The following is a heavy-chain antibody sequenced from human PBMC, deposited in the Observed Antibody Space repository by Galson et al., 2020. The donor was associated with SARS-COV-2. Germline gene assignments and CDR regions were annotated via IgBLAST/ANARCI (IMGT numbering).Heavy chain of an antibody. V-gene: IGHV3-30-3*01. D-gene: IGHD1-26*01. CDR3: ARSGSYVRGAVDAFDI. CDR1: GFTFSSYA. J-gene: IGHJ3*02. Sequence: GESLKISCAASGFTFSSYAMHWVRQAPGKGLEWVAVISYDGSNKYYADSVKGRFTISRDNSKNTLYLQMNSLRAEDTAVYYCARSGSYVRGAVDAFDIWGQGTMVTVSS. CDR2: ISYDGSNK.